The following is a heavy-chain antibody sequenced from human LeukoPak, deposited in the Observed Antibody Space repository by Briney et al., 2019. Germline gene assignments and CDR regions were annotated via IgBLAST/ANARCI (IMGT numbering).Heavy chain of an antibody. J-gene: IGHJ4*02. D-gene: IGHD3-22*01. CDR2: ISSSGSTI. CDR3: ARDDEDYYDSSGYHGVDY. V-gene: IGHV3-48*03. CDR1: GFTFSSYE. Sequence: GGSLRLSCAASGFTFSSYEMNWVRQAPGKGLEWVSYISSSGSTIYCADSVKGRFTISRDNAKNSLYLQMNSLRAEDTAVYYCARDDEDYYDSSGYHGVDYWGQGTLVTVSS.